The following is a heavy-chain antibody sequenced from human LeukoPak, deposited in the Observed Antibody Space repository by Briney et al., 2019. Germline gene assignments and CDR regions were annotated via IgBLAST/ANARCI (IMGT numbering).Heavy chain of an antibody. D-gene: IGHD3-10*01. CDR3: ASGQLYYYGDYYMDV. J-gene: IGHJ6*03. CDR1: GYTFSGYY. Sequence: GASVKVSCKASGYTFSGYYMHWVRQAPGQGLEWVGWINPNSGGTNYAQKFQGRVTMTRDTSISTAYMELSRLRFDDTAVYYCASGQLYYYGDYYMDVWGKGTTVTVSS. CDR2: INPNSGGT. V-gene: IGHV1-2*02.